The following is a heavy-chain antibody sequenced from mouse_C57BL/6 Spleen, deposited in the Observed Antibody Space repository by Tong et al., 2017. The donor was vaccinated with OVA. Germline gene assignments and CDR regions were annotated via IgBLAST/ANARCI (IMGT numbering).Heavy chain of an antibody. J-gene: IGHJ1*01. CDR2: ISSGGSYT. Sequence: EVQLQESGGGLVKPGGSLKLSCAASGFTFSSYAMSWVRQSPEKRLEWVAEISSGGSYTYYPDTVTGRFTISRDNAKNILYLEMSSLRSEDTAMYYCARGYDQSYWYFDVWGAWTTFTVSS. CDR3: ARGYDQSYWYFDV. D-gene: IGHD2-14*01. CDR1: GFTFSSYA. V-gene: IGHV5-9-4*01.